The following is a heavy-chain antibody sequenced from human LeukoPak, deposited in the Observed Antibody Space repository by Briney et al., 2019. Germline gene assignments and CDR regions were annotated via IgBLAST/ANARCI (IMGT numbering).Heavy chain of an antibody. V-gene: IGHV4-59*01. CDR1: GGSISSYY. J-gene: IGHJ4*02. CDR3: ARDPPGAHYGRPIFDY. D-gene: IGHD4-17*01. CDR2: IYYSGST. Sequence: PSETLSLTCTVSGGSISSYYWSWIRQPPGKGLEWIGYIYYSGSTNYNPSLKSRVTISVDTSKNQFSLKLSSVTAADTAVYYCARDPPGAHYGRPIFDYWGQGTLVTVSS.